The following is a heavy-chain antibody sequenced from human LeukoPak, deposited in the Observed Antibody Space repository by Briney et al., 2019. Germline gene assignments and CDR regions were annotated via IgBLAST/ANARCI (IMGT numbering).Heavy chain of an antibody. J-gene: IGHJ3*02. Sequence: GASVKVSCKASGYTFTGYYMHWVRQAPGQGLEWMGWINTNTGNPTYAQGFTGRFVFSLDTSVSTAYLQISSLKAEDTAVYYCARASMIVVVITEDDAFDIWGQGTMVTVSS. D-gene: IGHD3-22*01. CDR3: ARASMIVVVITEDDAFDI. CDR1: GYTFTGYY. CDR2: INTNTGNP. V-gene: IGHV7-4-1*02.